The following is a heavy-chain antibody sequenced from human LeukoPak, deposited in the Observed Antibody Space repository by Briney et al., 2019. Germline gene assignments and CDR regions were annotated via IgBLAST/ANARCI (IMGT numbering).Heavy chain of an antibody. CDR2: ISSSGSTI. V-gene: IGHV3-48*03. Sequence: GGSLRLSCAASGFSFRSYEINWVRQAPGKGLEWVSYISSSGSTIYYADSVKGRFTISRDNAKNSLYLQMNSLRAEDTAVYYCALGYYYDSSGYYYNDYWGQGTLVTVSS. D-gene: IGHD3-22*01. J-gene: IGHJ4*02. CDR3: ALGYYYDSSGYYYNDY. CDR1: GFSFRSYE.